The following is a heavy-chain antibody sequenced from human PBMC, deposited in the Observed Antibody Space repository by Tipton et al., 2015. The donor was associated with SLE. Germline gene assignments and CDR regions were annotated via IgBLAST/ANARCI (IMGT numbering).Heavy chain of an antibody. CDR2: INHSGST. CDR1: GGSFSGYY. V-gene: IGHV4-34*01. D-gene: IGHD2-2*01. CDR3: AREDCRRTSCHGGLFDY. Sequence: TLSLTCAVYGGSFSGYYWSWIRQPPGKGLEWIGEINHSGSTNSNPSLKSRVTISVDTSKNQFSLKLSSVTAADTAVYYCAREDCRRTSCHGGLFDYWGQGTRVTVSA. J-gene: IGHJ4*02.